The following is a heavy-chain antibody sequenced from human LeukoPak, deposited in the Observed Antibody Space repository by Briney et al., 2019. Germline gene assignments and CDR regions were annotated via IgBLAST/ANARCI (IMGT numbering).Heavy chain of an antibody. CDR2: IHHSGST. D-gene: IGHD2-2*01. J-gene: IGHJ4*02. Sequence: SQTLSLTCTVSGGSISSGDYYWSWIRQPPGKGLEWIGYIHHSGSTYYNPSLKSRVTISVDRSKNQFSLKLSSVTAADTAVYYCARGIVVVPAAFLYWGQGTLVTASS. CDR3: ARGIVVVPAAFLY. CDR1: GGSISSGDYY. V-gene: IGHV4-30-2*01.